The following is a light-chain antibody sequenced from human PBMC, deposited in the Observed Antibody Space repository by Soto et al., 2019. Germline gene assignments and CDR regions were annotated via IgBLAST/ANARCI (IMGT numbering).Light chain of an antibody. J-gene: IGLJ2*01. CDR3: SSFTSSSTVI. CDR1: SADVGGYNF. Sequence: QSALNQPPSASGSLGQSVTISCTGTSADVGGYNFVSWYQQHPGKAPKLMIYEVSNRPSGVPDRFSGSKSGNTASLTISGLQAEDEADYYCSSFTSSSTVIFGGGTKVTVL. V-gene: IGLV2-18*02. CDR2: EVS.